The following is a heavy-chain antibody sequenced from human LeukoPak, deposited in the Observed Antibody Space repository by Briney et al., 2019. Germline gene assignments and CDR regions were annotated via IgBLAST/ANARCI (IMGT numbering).Heavy chain of an antibody. CDR3: ARVVRYDNSGQNAFDI. Sequence: GGSLRLSCAASGFTFSSYEMNWVRQAPGKGLEWVSYISSSGSTIYYADSVKGRFTISRDNAKNSLYLQMNSLRAEDTAVYYCARVVRYDNSGQNAFDIWGQGTMVTVSS. V-gene: IGHV3-48*03. CDR2: ISSSGSTI. J-gene: IGHJ3*02. CDR1: GFTFSSYE. D-gene: IGHD3-22*01.